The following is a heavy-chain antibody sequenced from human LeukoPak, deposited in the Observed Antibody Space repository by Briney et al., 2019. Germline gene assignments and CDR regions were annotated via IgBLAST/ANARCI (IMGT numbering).Heavy chain of an antibody. V-gene: IGHV3-23*01. CDR1: DFSFITYA. CDR3: ARDDSSGYNYYYYMDV. Sequence: GGSLRLSCAASDFSFITYAMSWVRQAPGKGLEWVSTISGGGDATYYADSVKGRFTISRDNSKNTLYLQMNSLRAEDTAVYYCARDDSSGYNYYYYMDVWGKGTTVTVSS. CDR2: ISGGGDAT. D-gene: IGHD3-22*01. J-gene: IGHJ6*03.